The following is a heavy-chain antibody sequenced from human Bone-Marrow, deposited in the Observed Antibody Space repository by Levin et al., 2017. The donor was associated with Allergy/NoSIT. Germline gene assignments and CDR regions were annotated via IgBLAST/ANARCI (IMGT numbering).Heavy chain of an antibody. CDR1: EFNFSNYA. Sequence: SCAGSEFNFSNYAMHWVRQAPGKGLEWVAVTSFDGRNKYYADSVKGRFTISRDNSNNTLFLQMDSLSAEDTAIYYCAKSPTLTGYYEWFDPWGQGTLVTVSS. V-gene: IGHV3-30-3*02. CDR2: TSFDGRNK. CDR3: AKSPTLTGYYEWFDP. D-gene: IGHD3-9*01. J-gene: IGHJ5*02.